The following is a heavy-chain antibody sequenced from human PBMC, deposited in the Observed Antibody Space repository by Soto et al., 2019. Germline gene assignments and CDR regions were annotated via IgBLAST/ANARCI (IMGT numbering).Heavy chain of an antibody. J-gene: IGHJ4*02. CDR1: GFTFSTYA. D-gene: IGHD6-6*01. CDR3: AKNWDTTFSSSSH. CDR2: VSGSGGST. Sequence: EVQLLESGGGLVQPGGSLRLSCAASGFTFSTYAMSWVRQAPGKGLEWVSAVSGSGGSTYYADSEKGRFPISRERSKNTLFLQMNSLRAEDTAVYYCAKNWDTTFSSSSHWGQGTLVTVSS. V-gene: IGHV3-23*01.